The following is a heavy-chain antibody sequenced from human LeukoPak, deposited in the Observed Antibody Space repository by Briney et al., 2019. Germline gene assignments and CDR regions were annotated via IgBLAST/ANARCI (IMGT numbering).Heavy chain of an antibody. CDR3: ARLIGYCSGGSCDNRIDY. CDR2: IYPGDSET. J-gene: IGHJ4*02. D-gene: IGHD2-15*01. Sequence: GESLKISCKGSGYTFTNYWIGWVRQVPGKGLDWMGIIYPGDSETRYSPSFQGQVTISADKSISTAYLQWSSLKASDTAMYYCARLIGYCSGGSCDNRIDYWGQGTLVTVSS. V-gene: IGHV5-51*01. CDR1: GYTFTNYW.